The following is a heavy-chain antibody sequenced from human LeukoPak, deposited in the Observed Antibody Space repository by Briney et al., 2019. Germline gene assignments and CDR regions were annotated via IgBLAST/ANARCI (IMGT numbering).Heavy chain of an antibody. CDR3: ARPGGYSSGAGAFDI. J-gene: IGHJ3*02. CDR2: IYYSGST. D-gene: IGHD6-19*01. V-gene: IGHV4-59*08. Sequence: SETLSLTCTVSGGSISSYYWSWIRQPLGKGLEWIGYIYYSGSTNYNPSLKSRVTISVDTSKNQFSLKLSSVTAADTAVYYCARPGGYSSGAGAFDIWGQGTMVTVSS. CDR1: GGSISSYY.